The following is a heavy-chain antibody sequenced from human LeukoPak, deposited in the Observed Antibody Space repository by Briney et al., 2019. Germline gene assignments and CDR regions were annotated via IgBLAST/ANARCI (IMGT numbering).Heavy chain of an antibody. Sequence: SETLSLTCNVSGGSVSSSNHHWAWIRQSPGMGLEWVGTFFSTGRTSQNPDPSLKGRVTLSVDTSRNQFSLQLRSLTAADTAIFYCASIPGSSTNWYHFDNWGQGTLVTVSS. D-gene: IGHD1-14*01. J-gene: IGHJ4*02. CDR3: ASIPGSSTNWYHFDN. CDR1: GGSVSSSNHH. CDR2: FFSTGRT. V-gene: IGHV4-39*01.